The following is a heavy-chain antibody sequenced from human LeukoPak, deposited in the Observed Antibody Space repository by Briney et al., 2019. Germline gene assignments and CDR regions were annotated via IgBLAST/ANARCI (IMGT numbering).Heavy chain of an antibody. CDR3: AKDITLARVTYYFDY. Sequence: TGGSLRLSCAASGFTFDDYAMPWVRQAPGEGLEWVSGISWNSGSIGYADSVKGRFTISRDNAKNSLYLQMDSLRAEDTALYYCAKDITLARVTYYFDYWGQGTLVTVSS. V-gene: IGHV3-9*01. D-gene: IGHD5-18*01. J-gene: IGHJ4*02. CDR2: ISWNSGSI. CDR1: GFTFDDYA.